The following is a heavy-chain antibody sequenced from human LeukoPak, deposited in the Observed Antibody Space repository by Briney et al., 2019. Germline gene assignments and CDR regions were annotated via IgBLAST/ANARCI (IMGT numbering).Heavy chain of an antibody. CDR2: ISGSGGST. CDR1: GFTFSSYA. Sequence: GGSLRLSCAASGFTFSSYAMSWVRQAPGRGLEWVSAISGSGGSTYYADSVKGRFTISRDNSKNPLYLQMNSLRAEDTAVYYCAKDRSGSYWGKNFDYWGQGTLVTVSS. D-gene: IGHD3-10*01. J-gene: IGHJ4*02. V-gene: IGHV3-23*01. CDR3: AKDRSGSYWGKNFDY.